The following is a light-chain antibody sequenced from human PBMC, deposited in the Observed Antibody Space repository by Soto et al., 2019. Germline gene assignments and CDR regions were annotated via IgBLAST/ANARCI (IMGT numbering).Light chain of an antibody. CDR2: GAS. Sequence: EIVLTQSPGTLSLSPGERATLSCRASQSVSSSYLALYQQKPGQAPRLLIYGASSRATGIPDRFSGSGSGTDFTLTITRLEPEDVAVYYCQLYGSSPPITFGQGTRLEIK. V-gene: IGKV3-20*01. CDR1: QSVSSSY. J-gene: IGKJ5*01. CDR3: QLYGSSPPIT.